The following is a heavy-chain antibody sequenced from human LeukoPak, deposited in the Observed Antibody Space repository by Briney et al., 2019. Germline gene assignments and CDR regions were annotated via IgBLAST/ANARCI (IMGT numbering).Heavy chain of an antibody. D-gene: IGHD1-20*01. CDR3: AAAITDVDY. V-gene: IGHV3-53*01. CDR2: LYSSGAT. CDR1: GFTVSTNY. J-gene: IGHJ4*02. Sequence: GGSLRLSCAASGFTVSTNYMSWVRQAPGKGLEWVSVLYSSGATYYADSVKGRFTISRDNSKNTLYLQMNSLRAEDTAVYYCAAAITDVDYWGQGTLVTVSS.